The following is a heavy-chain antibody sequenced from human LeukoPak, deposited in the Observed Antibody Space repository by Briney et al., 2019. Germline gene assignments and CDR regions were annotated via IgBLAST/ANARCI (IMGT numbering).Heavy chain of an antibody. J-gene: IGHJ6*02. Sequence: PGGSLKLSCAASGFTFSGSAMHWVRQASGKGLEWVGRIRSKANSYATAYAASVKGRFTISRDDSKNTAYLQMNSLKTEDTAVYYCTSDVLLWFGEFQGDVWGQGTTVTVS. D-gene: IGHD3-10*01. V-gene: IGHV3-73*01. CDR3: TSDVLLWFGEFQGDV. CDR2: IRSKANSYAT. CDR1: GFTFSGSA.